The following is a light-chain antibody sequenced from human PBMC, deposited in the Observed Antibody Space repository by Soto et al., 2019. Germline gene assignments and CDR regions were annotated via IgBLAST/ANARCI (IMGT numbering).Light chain of an antibody. CDR3: QQYYSTPWT. J-gene: IGKJ1*01. V-gene: IGKV4-1*01. Sequence: DIVMTQSPDSLAVSLAERATINCKSSQSVLYSSNNKNYLAWYQQKPGQPPNLLIYWASTRESGVPDRFSGSGSGTDFTLTISRLQAEDVAVYYCQQYYSTPWTFGQGTKVDIK. CDR1: QSVLYSSNNKNY. CDR2: WAS.